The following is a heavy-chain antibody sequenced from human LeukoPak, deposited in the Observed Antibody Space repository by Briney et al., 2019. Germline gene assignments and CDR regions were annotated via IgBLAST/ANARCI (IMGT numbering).Heavy chain of an antibody. V-gene: IGHV4-30-2*01. Sequence: SQTLSLTCTVSGGSISSGGYYGSWIRQPPGKGLEWLGYIYHSGSTYYNPSLKSRVTISVDRSKNQFSLKLSSVTAADTAVYYCARGLYYDFWSGHDAFDIWGQGTMVTVSS. CDR2: IYHSGST. J-gene: IGHJ3*02. CDR3: ARGLYYDFWSGHDAFDI. D-gene: IGHD3-3*01. CDR1: GGSISSGGYY.